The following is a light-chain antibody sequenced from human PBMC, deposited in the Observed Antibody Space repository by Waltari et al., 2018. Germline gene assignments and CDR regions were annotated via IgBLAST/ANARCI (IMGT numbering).Light chain of an antibody. J-gene: IGKJ1*01. CDR3: QQYINRPRT. CDR1: QSVRTD. Sequence: EVIVTQSPATVSVFPGEEASLSCRTSQSVRTDLAWYQHKPGQAPRLLIYGASVRATGIPARFRGSGSGTEFTLTISGLQSEEFALYYCQQYINRPRTFGQGTRVEIK. CDR2: GAS. V-gene: IGKV3-15*01.